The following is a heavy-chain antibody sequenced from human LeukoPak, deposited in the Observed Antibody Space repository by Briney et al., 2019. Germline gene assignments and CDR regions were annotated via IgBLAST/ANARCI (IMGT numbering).Heavy chain of an antibody. V-gene: IGHV6-1*01. CDR1: GDSVSSNSAA. D-gene: IGHD5-18*01. CDR3: ARAPHAYSYGNYYYYAMDV. CDR2: TYYRSKWYN. J-gene: IGHJ6*02. Sequence: SQTLSLTCAISGDSVSSNSAAWSWIRRSPSRGLEWLGRTYYRSKWYNDYAVSVKSRIAINPDTSKNQFSLQLNSVTPEDTAVYYCARAPHAYSYGNYYYYAMDVWGLGTTVTVSS.